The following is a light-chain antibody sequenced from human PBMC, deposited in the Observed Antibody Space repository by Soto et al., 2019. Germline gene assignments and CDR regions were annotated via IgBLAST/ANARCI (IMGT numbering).Light chain of an antibody. CDR2: AAS. Sequence: IQMTQSPSSLSASVGDRVTITCRASQSISSYLHWYQQKPGQAPKLLIYAASSLQSGVTSRFSGSGFGTDFTLTISNMQPDDFATYHCRQSCSPPSTCGEGTEV. CDR3: RQSCSPPST. J-gene: IGKJ1*01. CDR1: QSISSY. V-gene: IGKV1-39*01.